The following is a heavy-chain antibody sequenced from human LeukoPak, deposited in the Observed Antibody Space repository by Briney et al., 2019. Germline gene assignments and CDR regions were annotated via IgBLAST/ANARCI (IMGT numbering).Heavy chain of an antibody. CDR1: GFIFRDHA. Sequence: PGRSLRLSCTASGFIFRDHAMSWSRQAPGKGLEWVGFIRTKTYSQTTEYAASVKGRFTISRDDSTSIAYLQMNSLKTEDTAVYYCSRNSGTLTGYPFDIWGQGTMVTVSS. CDR2: IRTKTYSQTT. D-gene: IGHD5-12*01. CDR3: SRNSGTLTGYPFDI. J-gene: IGHJ3*02. V-gene: IGHV3-49*03.